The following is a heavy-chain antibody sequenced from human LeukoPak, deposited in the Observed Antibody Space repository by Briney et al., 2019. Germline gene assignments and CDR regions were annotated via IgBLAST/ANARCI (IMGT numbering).Heavy chain of an antibody. CDR3: ARGTKADY. Sequence: GSLRLSCAVSGFTFSSYWMTWIRQPPGKGLEWIGEINHSGSTNCNPSLKSRVTISVDTSKNQFSLKLSSVTAADTAVYYCARGTKADYWGQGTLVTVSS. CDR1: GFTFSSYW. J-gene: IGHJ4*02. CDR2: INHSGST. V-gene: IGHV4-34*01.